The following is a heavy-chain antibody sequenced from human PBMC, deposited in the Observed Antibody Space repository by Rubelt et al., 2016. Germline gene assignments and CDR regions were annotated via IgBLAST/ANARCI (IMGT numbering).Heavy chain of an antibody. V-gene: IGHV3-7*04. J-gene: IGHJ4*02. D-gene: IGHD2-2*01. Sequence: RRSGRQAPGKGLEWVANIRQDGSEKYYVDSVKGRFTISRDNAKNSLYLQMNSLRAEDTAVYYCARHPGDIVVVPAAHFDYWGQGTLVTVSS. CDR2: IRQDGSEK. CDR3: ARHPGDIVVVPAAHFDY.